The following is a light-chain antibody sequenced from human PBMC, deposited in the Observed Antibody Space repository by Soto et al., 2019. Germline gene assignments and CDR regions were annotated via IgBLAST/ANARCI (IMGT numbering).Light chain of an antibody. V-gene: IGKV3-15*01. Sequence: ETVMTQSPATLSVSPGERATLSCRASQSISSDLAWYQHKPGQAPRLLIYGASTTATGIPVRFSGSGSGTEFTLNISSLQSEDFAVYYCQQYNNWPRTFGQGTKLEIK. CDR1: QSISSD. J-gene: IGKJ2*01. CDR2: GAS. CDR3: QQYNNWPRT.